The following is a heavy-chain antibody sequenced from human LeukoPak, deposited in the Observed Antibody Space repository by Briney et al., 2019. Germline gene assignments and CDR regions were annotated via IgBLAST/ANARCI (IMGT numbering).Heavy chain of an antibody. D-gene: IGHD6-19*01. CDR2: IYTSGST. V-gene: IGHV4-4*07. J-gene: IGHJ4*02. Sequence: SETLSLTCTISGVSISSYYWSWLRQPAGKGLEWIGRIYTSGSTNYNPSLKSRVTMSVDTSKNQFSLKLSSVTAADTAVYYCARSIAVADFDYWGQGTLVTVSS. CDR1: GVSISSYY. CDR3: ARSIAVADFDY.